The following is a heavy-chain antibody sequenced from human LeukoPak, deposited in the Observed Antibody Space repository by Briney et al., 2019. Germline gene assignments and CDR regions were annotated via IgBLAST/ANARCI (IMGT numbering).Heavy chain of an antibody. CDR2: IKSKTDGGTT. D-gene: IGHD1-7*01. CDR1: GFTFSNAW. CDR3: TTDKGTYNWNYEPSDY. J-gene: IGHJ4*02. V-gene: IGHV3-15*01. Sequence: PGGSLRLSCAASGFTFSNAWMSWVRQAPGKGLEWVSRIKSKTDGGTTDYAAPVKGRFTISRDDSKNTLYLQMNSLKTEDTAVYYCTTDKGTYNWNYEPSDYWGQGTLVTVSS.